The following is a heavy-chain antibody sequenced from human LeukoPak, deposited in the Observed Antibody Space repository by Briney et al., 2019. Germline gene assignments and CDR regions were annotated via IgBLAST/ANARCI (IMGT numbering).Heavy chain of an antibody. CDR3: ARDPSYSSSWYGDAFDI. J-gene: IGHJ3*02. Sequence: PGGSLRLSCAASGFTFSSYSMNWVRQAPGKGLEWVSSISSSSSYIYYADSVKGRFTTSRDNAKNSLYLQMNSLRAEDTAVYYCARDPSYSSSWYGDAFDIWGQGTMVTVSS. D-gene: IGHD6-13*01. CDR2: ISSSSSYI. V-gene: IGHV3-21*01. CDR1: GFTFSSYS.